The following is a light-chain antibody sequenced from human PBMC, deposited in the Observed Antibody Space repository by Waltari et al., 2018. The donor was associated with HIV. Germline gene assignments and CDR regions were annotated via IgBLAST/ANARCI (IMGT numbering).Light chain of an antibody. V-gene: IGLV1-47*01. CDR1: SSNIGNDN. Sequence: QSVLTQPPSASGTPGQRVTISCSGSSSNIGNDNVSWYPQLPGTTPKLLIYKNIQRPSGVPDRFAGSKSGTSAYLAISGLRSEDEADYYCVGWDASLSAYVFGAGTKVTVL. CDR3: VGWDASLSAYV. J-gene: IGLJ1*01. CDR2: KNI.